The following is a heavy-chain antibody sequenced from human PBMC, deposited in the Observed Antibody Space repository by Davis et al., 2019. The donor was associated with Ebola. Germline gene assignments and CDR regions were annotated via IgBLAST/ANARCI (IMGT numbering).Heavy chain of an antibody. CDR2: ISSSGSTI. J-gene: IGHJ6*02. D-gene: IGHD3-3*01. CDR1: GFTFSSYE. V-gene: IGHV3-48*03. Sequence: GESLKISCAASGFTFSSYEMNWVRQAPGKGLEWVSYISSSGSTIYYADSVKGRFTISRDNSKNTLYLQMNSLRAEDTAVYYCARSITIFGVVIAARLGYGMDVWGQGTTVTVSS. CDR3: ARSITIFGVVIAARLGYGMDV.